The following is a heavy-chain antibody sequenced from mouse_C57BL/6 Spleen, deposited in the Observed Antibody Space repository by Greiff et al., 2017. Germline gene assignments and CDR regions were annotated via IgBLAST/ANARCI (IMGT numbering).Heavy chain of an antibody. CDR1: GYTFTSYW. D-gene: IGHD1-1*01. V-gene: IGHV1-69*01. Sequence: QVQLQQPGAELVMPGASVKLSCKASGYTFTSYWMHWVKQRPGQGLEWIGEIDPSDSYTNSNQKFKGKSTLTVDKSSSTAYMQLSSLTSEDSAVYYCARRYYYGSSSWYFDVWGTGTTVTVSS. CDR2: IDPSDSYT. J-gene: IGHJ1*03. CDR3: ARRYYYGSSSWYFDV.